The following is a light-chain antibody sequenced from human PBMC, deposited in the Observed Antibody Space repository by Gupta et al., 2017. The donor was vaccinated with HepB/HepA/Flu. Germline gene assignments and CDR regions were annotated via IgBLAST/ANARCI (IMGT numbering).Light chain of an antibody. J-gene: IGLJ2*01. V-gene: IGLV3-1*01. Sequence: SYELTQPPSVSVSPGQTASITCSGDKLGAKYACWYQQKPGQSPVLVIYQASKRPSGSPERFTCGNSGTIAILTISGTEAVDYSYDSYEAWDSSTGVFGGGTKLTVL. CDR2: QAS. CDR3: EAWDSSTGV. CDR1: KLGAKY.